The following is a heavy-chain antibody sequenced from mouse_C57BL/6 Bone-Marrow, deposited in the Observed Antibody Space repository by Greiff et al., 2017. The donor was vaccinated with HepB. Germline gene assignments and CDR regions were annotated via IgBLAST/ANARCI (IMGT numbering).Heavy chain of an antibody. Sequence: EVQLQQSGPVLVKPGASVKMSCKASGYTFTDYYMNWVKQSHGKSLEWIGVINPYNGGTSYNQKFKGKATLTVDKSSSTAYMELNSLTSEDSAVYYCARRVTGAWYLDVWGTGTTVTVSS. CDR3: ARRVTGAWYLDV. D-gene: IGHD4-1*01. J-gene: IGHJ1*03. CDR1: GYTFTDYY. CDR2: INPYNGGT. V-gene: IGHV1-19*01.